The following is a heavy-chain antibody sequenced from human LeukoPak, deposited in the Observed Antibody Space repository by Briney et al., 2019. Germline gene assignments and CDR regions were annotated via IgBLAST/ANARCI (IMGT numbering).Heavy chain of an antibody. D-gene: IGHD5-24*01. V-gene: IGHV3-48*01. Sequence: GGSLRLSCAASGFTFSSYSMNWVRQAPGKGLEWVSYISSSGSSTSYADSVKGRFTISRDNAKNSLYLQMSSLRSEDTAVYYCARDQLKMTTGWPDAFDIWGQGTMVTVSS. J-gene: IGHJ3*02. CDR1: GFTFSSYS. CDR2: ISSSGSST. CDR3: ARDQLKMTTGWPDAFDI.